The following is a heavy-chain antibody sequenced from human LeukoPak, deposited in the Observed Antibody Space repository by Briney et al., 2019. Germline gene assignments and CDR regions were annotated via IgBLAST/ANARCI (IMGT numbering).Heavy chain of an antibody. V-gene: IGHV1-69*13. D-gene: IGHD5-24*01. CDR3: ARGLGDGYNI. CDR1: GYTFTSYG. CDR2: IIPIFGTA. J-gene: IGHJ3*02. Sequence: GASVKVSCKASGYTFTSYGISWVRQAPGQGLEWMGGIIPIFGTANYAQKFQGRVTITADESTSTAYMELSSLRSEDTAVYYCARGLGDGYNIWGQGTMVTVSS.